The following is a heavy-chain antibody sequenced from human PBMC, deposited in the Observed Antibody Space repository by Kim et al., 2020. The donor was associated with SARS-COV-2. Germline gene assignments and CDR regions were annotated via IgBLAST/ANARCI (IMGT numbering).Heavy chain of an antibody. CDR1: GFTFGDYA. CDR2: IRSKAYGGTT. Sequence: GGSLRLSCTASGFTFGDYAMSWVRQAPGKGLEWVGFIRSKAYGGTTEYAASVKGRFTISRDDSKSIAYLQMNSLKTEDTAVYYCTRGAGSGGSYHYFDYWGQGTLVTVSS. CDR3: TRGAGSGGSYHYFDY. D-gene: IGHD2-15*01. J-gene: IGHJ4*02. V-gene: IGHV3-49*04.